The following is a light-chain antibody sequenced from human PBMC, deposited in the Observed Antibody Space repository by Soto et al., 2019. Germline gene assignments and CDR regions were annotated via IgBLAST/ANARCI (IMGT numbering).Light chain of an antibody. CDR3: QHYGSSPFT. V-gene: IGKV3-20*01. CDR1: QRVSSSY. CDR2: GTF. J-gene: IGKJ3*01. Sequence: EFVLPQSPGTLSLTPGERATLSCRASQRVSSSYLAWFQKILGQAPRLLIHGTFSRATGSTGRFSGSGSGTGFTHTISRMEPEDFAVYYCQHYGSSPFTFGPGTKVDIK.